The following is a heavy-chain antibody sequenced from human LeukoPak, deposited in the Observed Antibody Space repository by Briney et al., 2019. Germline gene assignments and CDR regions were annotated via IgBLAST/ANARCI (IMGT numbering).Heavy chain of an antibody. J-gene: IGHJ4*02. Sequence: GASVKVSCKASGYTFTSYGISWVRQAPGQGLEWMGWISAYNGNTNYAQKLQGRVTMTTDTSTSTAYMELRSLRSDDTAVYYCARENPGIAVAGDFDYWGQGTLVTVSS. CDR1: GYTFTSYG. V-gene: IGHV1-18*01. CDR3: ARENPGIAVAGDFDY. CDR2: ISAYNGNT. D-gene: IGHD6-19*01.